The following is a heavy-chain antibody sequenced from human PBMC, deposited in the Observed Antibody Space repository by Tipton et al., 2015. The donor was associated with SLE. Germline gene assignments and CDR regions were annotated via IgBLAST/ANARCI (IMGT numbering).Heavy chain of an antibody. V-gene: IGHV4-39*01. CDR2: IYYSGNT. CDR3: ARHASFTFLGAFDV. CDR1: SGSISSSSYY. Sequence: TLSLTCTVSSGSISSSSYYWGWIRQPPGKGLEWIGSIYYSGNTYYNPSLKSRATISADTSKKQFSLRLSSVTAADTAVYYCARHASFTFLGAFDVWGQGTMITVSS. D-gene: IGHD2/OR15-2a*01. J-gene: IGHJ3*01.